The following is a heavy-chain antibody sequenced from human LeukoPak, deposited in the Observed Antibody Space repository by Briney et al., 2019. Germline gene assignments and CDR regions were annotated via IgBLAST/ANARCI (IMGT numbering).Heavy chain of an antibody. D-gene: IGHD2-15*01. V-gene: IGHV4-31*03. CDR3: ARERYCSGGSCPGAFDI. Sequence: SETLSLTCTVSGGSISSGGYYWSWIRQHPGKGLEWIGYIYYGGSTYYNPSLKSRVTISVDTSKNQFSLKLGSVTAADTAVYYCARERYCSGGSCPGAFDIWGQGTMVTVSS. CDR2: IYYGGST. CDR1: GGSISSGGYY. J-gene: IGHJ3*02.